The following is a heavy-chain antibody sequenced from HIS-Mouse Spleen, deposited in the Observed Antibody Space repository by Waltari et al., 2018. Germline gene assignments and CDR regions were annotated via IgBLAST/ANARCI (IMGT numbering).Heavy chain of an antibody. Sequence: QLQLQESGPGLVKPSETLSLPSTVSGGSISSSTDYWGWLRQPPGKGLEWIGSIYYSGSTYYNPSLKSRVTISVDTSKNQFSLKLSSVTAADTAVYYCAREIPYSSSWYDWYFDLWGRGTLVTVSS. CDR3: AREIPYSSSWYDWYFDL. J-gene: IGHJ2*01. CDR2: IYYSGST. V-gene: IGHV4-39*07. D-gene: IGHD6-13*01. CDR1: GGSISSSTDY.